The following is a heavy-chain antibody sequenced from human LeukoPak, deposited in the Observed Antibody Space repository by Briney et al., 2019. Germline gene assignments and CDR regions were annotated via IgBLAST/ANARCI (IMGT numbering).Heavy chain of an antibody. CDR3: ARGQYYYDSSGYH. CDR2: IYSGGST. Sequence: GGSLRLSCAASGFTVSSNYMSWVRQAPGKGLEWVSVIYSGGSTYYADSVKGRFTISRDNSKNTLYLQMNSLRAEDTAVYYCARGQYYYDSSGYHWGQGTLVTVSS. J-gene: IGHJ5*02. CDR1: GFTVSSNY. D-gene: IGHD3-22*01. V-gene: IGHV3-66*01.